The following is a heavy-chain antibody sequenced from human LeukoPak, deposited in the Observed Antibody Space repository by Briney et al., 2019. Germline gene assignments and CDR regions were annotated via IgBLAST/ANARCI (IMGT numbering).Heavy chain of an antibody. CDR2: FDPEDGET. J-gene: IGHJ5*02. CDR1: GYTLTELS. D-gene: IGHD5-18*01. V-gene: IGHV1-24*01. CDR3: ATGPRIQLWYEQQLVPGHNWFDP. Sequence: ASVKVSCKVSGYTLTELSMHWVRQAPGKGLEWMGGFDPEDGETIYAQKFQGRVTMTEDTSTDTAYMELSSLRSEDTAVYYCATGPRIQLWYEQQLVPGHNWFDPWGQGTLVTVSS.